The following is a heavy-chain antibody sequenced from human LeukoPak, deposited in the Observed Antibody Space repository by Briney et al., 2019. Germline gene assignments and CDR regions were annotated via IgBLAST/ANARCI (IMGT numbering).Heavy chain of an antibody. CDR3: ARELGD. Sequence: GGSLRLSCATYGFTVNNNYMSWVRQAPGKGLEWVSVIYGAGAGITYYIDSVKGRFTISRDNSRNTVYLQMNSLRAEDTAVYYCARELGDWGQGTLVTVSS. CDR2: IYGAGAGIT. CDR1: GFTVNNNY. V-gene: IGHV3-53*01. J-gene: IGHJ4*02.